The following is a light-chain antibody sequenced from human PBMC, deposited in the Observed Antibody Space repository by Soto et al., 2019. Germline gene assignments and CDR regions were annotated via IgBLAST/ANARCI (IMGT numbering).Light chain of an antibody. V-gene: IGKV1-5*01. CDR3: PQYHTYPRT. J-gene: IGKJ1*01. Sequence: EIQMTQSPSTLSASVGHRVKLTCWASQSISTWLAWYQQKPGKATKVLISDDSNLASGVQSRFSGSGSGTEFTLSISSMQPDDFATYYCPQYHTYPRTFGQGTKLDIK. CDR1: QSISTW. CDR2: DDS.